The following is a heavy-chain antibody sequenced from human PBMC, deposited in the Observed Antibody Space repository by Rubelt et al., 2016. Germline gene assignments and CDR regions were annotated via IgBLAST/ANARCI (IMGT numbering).Heavy chain of an antibody. CDR1: GGTFSSYA. J-gene: IGHJ5*02. D-gene: IGHD6-13*01. Sequence: QVQLVQSGAEVKKPGSSVKVSCKASGGTFSSYAISWVRQAPGQGLEWMGGTLPFFGTANYAQKFQGRVTITADESTSTAYMELSSLRAEDTAVYYCAREQQLVGGWFDPWGQGTLVTVSS. V-gene: IGHV1-69*01. CDR3: AREQQLVGGWFDP. CDR2: TLPFFGTA.